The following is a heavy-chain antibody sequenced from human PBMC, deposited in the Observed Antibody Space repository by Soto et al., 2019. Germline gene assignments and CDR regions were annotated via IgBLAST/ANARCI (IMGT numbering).Heavy chain of an antibody. CDR3: ARDGGYRGYGY. J-gene: IGHJ4*02. Sequence: SETLSLTCTVSGGSISSYYWSWIRQPPGKGLEWIGYIYYSGSTNYNPSLKSRVTISVDTSKNQFSLKLSSVTAADTAVYYCARDGGYRGYGYWGKGTLITVSS. D-gene: IGHD5-12*01. CDR2: IYYSGST. CDR1: GGSISSYY. V-gene: IGHV4-59*01.